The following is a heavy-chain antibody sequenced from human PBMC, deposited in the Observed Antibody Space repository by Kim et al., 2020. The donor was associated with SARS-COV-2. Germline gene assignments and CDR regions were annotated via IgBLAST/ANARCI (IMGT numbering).Heavy chain of an antibody. CDR2: IIPIFGTA. Sequence: SVKVSCKASGGTFSSYAISWVRQAPGQGLAWMGGIIPIFGTANYAQKFQGRVTITADESTSTAYMELSSLRSEDTAVYYCAREPARGIAARTYYYYGMDVWGQGTTVTVSS. CDR3: AREPARGIAARTYYYYGMDV. D-gene: IGHD6-6*01. CDR1: GGTFSSYA. V-gene: IGHV1-69*13. J-gene: IGHJ6*02.